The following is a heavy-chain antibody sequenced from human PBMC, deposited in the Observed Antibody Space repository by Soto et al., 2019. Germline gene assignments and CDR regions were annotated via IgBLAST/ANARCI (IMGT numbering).Heavy chain of an antibody. V-gene: IGHV4-59*08. CDR3: ARGTGSPFVDSPWFDP. CDR1: GVSLSSYY. D-gene: IGHD2-15*01. Sequence: PSETLSLTCTVSGVSLSSYYLSWIRQPPGKGLEWIGYIYYSGSTNYNPSLKSRVTISVDTSKNQFSLKLSSVTAADTAVYYCARGTGSPFVDSPWFDPWGQGTLVTVSS. J-gene: IGHJ5*02. CDR2: IYYSGST.